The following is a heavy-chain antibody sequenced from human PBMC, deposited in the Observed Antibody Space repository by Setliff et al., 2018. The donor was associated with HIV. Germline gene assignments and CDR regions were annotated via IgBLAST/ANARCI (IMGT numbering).Heavy chain of an antibody. CDR2: IEKDGREK. J-gene: IGHJ5*02. Sequence: GESLRLSCGASGFIFSDSWLDWVRQAPGKGLEWVATIEKDGREKYYVGSVKGRFTISRDNARTSLYLEMSSLRVEDTAVYFCASMWKVGAWGRGTLVTVSS. D-gene: IGHD1-26*01. CDR1: GFIFSDSW. CDR3: ASMWKVGA. V-gene: IGHV3-7*03.